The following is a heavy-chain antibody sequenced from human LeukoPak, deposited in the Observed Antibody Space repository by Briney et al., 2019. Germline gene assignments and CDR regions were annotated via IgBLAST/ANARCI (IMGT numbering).Heavy chain of an antibody. Sequence: SETLSLTCTVSGGSISSSSYYWGWIRQPPGKGLEWIGSIYYSGSTYYNPSLKSRVTISVDTSKNQFSLKLSSVTAADTAVYYCAKDREGFYQAAFDIWGQGTMVTVSS. CDR2: IYYSGST. V-gene: IGHV4-39*07. CDR3: AKDREGFYQAAFDI. CDR1: GGSISSSSYY. D-gene: IGHD2-2*01. J-gene: IGHJ3*02.